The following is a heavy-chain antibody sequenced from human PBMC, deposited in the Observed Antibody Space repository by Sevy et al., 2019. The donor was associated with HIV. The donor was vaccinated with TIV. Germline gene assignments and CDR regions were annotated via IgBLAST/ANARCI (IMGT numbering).Heavy chain of an antibody. CDR3: AGEGCTKPHDY. Sequence: GGSPRLSCEASGFTFSKYSMSWVRQAPGKGLEWVSTFSFGCGRINYADSVKGRFTISRDDSKNTLYLQMNSLRAEDTAVYYCAGEGCTKPHDYWGQGTLVTVSS. D-gene: IGHD2-8*01. CDR2: FSFGCGRI. J-gene: IGHJ4*02. CDR1: GFTFSKYS. V-gene: IGHV3-23*01.